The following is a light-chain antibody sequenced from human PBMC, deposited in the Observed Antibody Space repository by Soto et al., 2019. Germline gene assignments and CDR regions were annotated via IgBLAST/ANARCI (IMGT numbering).Light chain of an antibody. J-gene: IGLJ2*01. CDR3: SSYTSSSTHA. CDR2: DVS. Sequence: QSALTQPASVSGSPGQSITISCTGTSSDVGAYNFVSWYQQHPGEVPKLMIFDVSSRPSGVSDRFSGSKSGNTASLTISGLQPEDEGDYYCSSYTSSSTHAFGGGTKLTVL. V-gene: IGLV2-14*03. CDR1: SSDVGAYNF.